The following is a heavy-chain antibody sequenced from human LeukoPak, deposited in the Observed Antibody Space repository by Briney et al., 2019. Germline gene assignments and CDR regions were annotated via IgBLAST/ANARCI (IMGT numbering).Heavy chain of an antibody. J-gene: IGHJ4*02. CDR1: GLTFSSSG. Sequence: GGSLRLSCAASGLTFSSSGMHWVRQAPGKGLEWVAFIRYDETNKHYPDSVKGRFTISRDNSKNTLYLQMNSLRSEDTAVYYCAKGVYGGSSGGFYFDYWGQGALATVSS. CDR2: IRYDETNK. V-gene: IGHV3-30*02. CDR3: AKGVYGGSSGGFYFDY. D-gene: IGHD1-26*01.